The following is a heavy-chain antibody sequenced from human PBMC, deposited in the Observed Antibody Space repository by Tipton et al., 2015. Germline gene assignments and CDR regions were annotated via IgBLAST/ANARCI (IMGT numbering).Heavy chain of an antibody. CDR1: GGSVRSYY. J-gene: IGHJ4*02. D-gene: IGHD5-12*01. Sequence: TLSLTCTVSGGSVRSYYWSWVRQSPGKGLEWIGYIYSSATTSYSSALRSRVTISMDTSKNQFSLNLRSVTAADTAVYFCAKTHGAYDWYLDQWGQGTLVTVSS. V-gene: IGHV4-59*02. CDR2: IYSSATT. CDR3: AKTHGAYDWYLDQ.